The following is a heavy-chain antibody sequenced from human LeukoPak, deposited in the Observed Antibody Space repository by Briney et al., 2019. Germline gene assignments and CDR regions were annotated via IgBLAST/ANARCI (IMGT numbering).Heavy chain of an antibody. CDR1: GYSFTSYW. D-gene: IGHD3-10*01. J-gene: IGHJ3*02. CDR3: ARSTMVRGVIYAFDI. Sequence: GASLKISCKGSGYSFTSYWIGWVRQLPGKGLEWMGIIYPGDSDTRYSPSFQGQVTISADKSISTAYLQWSSLKASDTAMYYCARSTMVRGVIYAFDIWGQGTMVTVSS. CDR2: IYPGDSDT. V-gene: IGHV5-51*01.